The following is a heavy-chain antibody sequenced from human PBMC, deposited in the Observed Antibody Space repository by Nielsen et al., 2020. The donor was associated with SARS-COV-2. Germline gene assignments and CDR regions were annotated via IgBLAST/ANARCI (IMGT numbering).Heavy chain of an antibody. D-gene: IGHD2-21*01. CDR1: GFSLSTSGMR. V-gene: IGHV2-70*04. CDR2: IDWDDDK. J-gene: IGHJ3*02. Sequence: SGPTLVKSTHTVTLTCTFSGFSLSTSGMRVRWIRQPPGKALEWLARIDWDDDKFYSTSLKTRLTISKDTSKNQVVLTMTNMDPVDTATYYCARSPYSDAFDIWGQGTMVTVSS. CDR3: ARSPYSDAFDI.